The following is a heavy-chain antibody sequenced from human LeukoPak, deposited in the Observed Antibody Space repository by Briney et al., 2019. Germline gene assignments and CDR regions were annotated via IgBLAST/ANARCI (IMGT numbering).Heavy chain of an antibody. V-gene: IGHV1-18*01. J-gene: IGHJ4*02. D-gene: IGHD6-13*01. CDR3: ARNTLPSSSWYPGY. CDR2: ISAYNGNT. Sequence: ASVKVSCKASGYTFTSYGISWVRQAPGQGLEWVGWISAYNGNTNYAQKLQGRVTMTTDTSTSTAYMELRSLRSGDTAVYYCARNTLPSSSWYPGYWGQGTLVTVSS. CDR1: GYTFTSYG.